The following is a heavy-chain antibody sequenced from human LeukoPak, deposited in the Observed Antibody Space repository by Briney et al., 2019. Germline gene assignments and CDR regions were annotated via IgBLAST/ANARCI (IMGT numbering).Heavy chain of an antibody. V-gene: IGHV3-23*01. CDR2: ISGSGGST. Sequence: GGSLRLSCAASGFTFSSYGMSWVRQAPGKGLEWVSAISGSGGSTYYADSVKGRFTISRENSKDTVYLEMSSLRVDDTAVYYCAKMWRVGGVTTLDYWGQGTLVTVDS. J-gene: IGHJ4*02. CDR1: GFTFSSYG. D-gene: IGHD3-16*01. CDR3: AKMWRVGGVTTLDY.